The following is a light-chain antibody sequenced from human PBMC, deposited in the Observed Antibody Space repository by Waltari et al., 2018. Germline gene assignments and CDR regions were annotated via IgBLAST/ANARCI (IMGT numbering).Light chain of an antibody. J-gene: IGLJ3*02. CDR2: ENN. Sequence: SYELTQQPSLSVSPGQSARLTCSGDALPMRYVFLYQQKSGQAPMLLIHENNKRPSGIPERFSGSSSGTLATLTISGAQVDDEAEYYCDAKDNDGDQRVFGGGTKLTVL. V-gene: IGLV3-10*01. CDR1: ALPMRY. CDR3: DAKDNDGDQRV.